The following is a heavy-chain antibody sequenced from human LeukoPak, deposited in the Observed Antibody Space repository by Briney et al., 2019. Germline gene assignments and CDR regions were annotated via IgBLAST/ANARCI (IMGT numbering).Heavy chain of an antibody. CDR2: ISSDGSST. Sequence: GGSLRLSCAASGFSFSSYWMHWVRQAPGKGLVWVSRISSDGSSTIYADSVKGRFTVSRDNAKNTVFLQMNSLRAEDTAVYYCARGGANHGFDIWGQGTMVTVSS. V-gene: IGHV3-74*01. CDR1: GFSFSSYW. J-gene: IGHJ3*02. CDR3: ARGGANHGFDI. D-gene: IGHD1-26*01.